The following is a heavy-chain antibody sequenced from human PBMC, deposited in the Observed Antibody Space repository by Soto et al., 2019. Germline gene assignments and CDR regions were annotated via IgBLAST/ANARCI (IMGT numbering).Heavy chain of an antibody. D-gene: IGHD3-22*01. J-gene: IGHJ5*02. CDR2: ILHIGST. Sequence: VQLQESGPGLVKPSGTLSLTCTVSGGSIRTTNWWSWDRQSPGKGLEWIGEILHIGSTNYNPSLKSRVTISIDKSKNQFSLRLSSVTAADTAVYYCASGFDSDGLYNGGHPWGQGTLVSVSS. CDR1: GGSIRTTNW. CDR3: ASGFDSDGLYNGGHP. V-gene: IGHV4-4*02.